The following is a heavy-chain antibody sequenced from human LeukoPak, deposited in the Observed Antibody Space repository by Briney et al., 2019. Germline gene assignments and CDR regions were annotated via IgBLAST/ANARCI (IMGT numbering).Heavy chain of an antibody. CDR1: GYTFTSYG. V-gene: IGHV1-18*01. Sequence: ASVTVSCKASGYTFTSYGISWVRQAPGQGVEWMGWISAYNGNTNYAQKLQGRVTMTTDTSTSTAYMELRSLRSDDTAVYYCTIVLLWFVDFAGGAFDIWGQGTMVTVSS. D-gene: IGHD3-10*01. CDR2: ISAYNGNT. CDR3: TIVLLWFVDFAGGAFDI. J-gene: IGHJ3*02.